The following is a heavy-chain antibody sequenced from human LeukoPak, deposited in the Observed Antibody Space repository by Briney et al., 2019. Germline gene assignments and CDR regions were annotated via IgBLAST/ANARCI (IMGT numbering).Heavy chain of an antibody. CDR3: MDV. V-gene: IGHV4-31*06. J-gene: IGHJ6*03. Sequence: SQTLSLTCTVSGGSISSGNYYWTWVRQHPWKGLEWFGYIYYSGSTYYNPSLKSPVAISIAASKTPCSLNVTSVTATDAAVYYYMDVWGKGTTVTVSS. CDR1: GGSISSGNYY. CDR2: IYYSGST.